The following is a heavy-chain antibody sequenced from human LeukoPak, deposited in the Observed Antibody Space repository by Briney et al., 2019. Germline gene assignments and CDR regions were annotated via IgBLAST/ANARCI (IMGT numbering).Heavy chain of an antibody. CDR1: GFTFSSYW. CDR2: ISSSSSYI. Sequence: PGGSLRLSCAASGFTFSSYWMSWVRQAPGKGLEWVSSISSSSSYIYYADSVKGRFTISIDNAKNSLYLQMNSLRADDTAVYYCARDRESYYDSSGYRHFDYWGQGTLVTVSS. V-gene: IGHV3-21*01. CDR3: ARDRESYYDSSGYRHFDY. D-gene: IGHD3-22*01. J-gene: IGHJ4*02.